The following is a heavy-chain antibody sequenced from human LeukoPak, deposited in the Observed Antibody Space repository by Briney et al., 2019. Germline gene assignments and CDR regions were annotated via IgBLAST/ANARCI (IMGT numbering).Heavy chain of an antibody. CDR3: ARIGYYDSSTPPDY. Sequence: GSLRLSCAASGFTFSTSWMSWIRQPPGKGLEWIGEINHSGSTNYNPSLKSRVTISVDTSKNQFSLKLSSVTAADTAVYYCARIGYYDSSTPPDYWGQGTLVTVSS. J-gene: IGHJ4*02. CDR2: INHSGST. V-gene: IGHV4-34*01. D-gene: IGHD3-22*01. CDR1: GFTFSTSW.